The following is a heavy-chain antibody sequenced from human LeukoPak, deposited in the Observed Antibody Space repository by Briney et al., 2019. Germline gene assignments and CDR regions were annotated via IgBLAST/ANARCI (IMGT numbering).Heavy chain of an antibody. Sequence: QSGGSLRLSCAASGFTFSSYGMHWVRQPPGKGLEWVAFIRFDGSDKYYADSIKGRFTISRDSSKNTLFLQMSSLRVEDTAVYYCAKDLMRDRWFGESWGQGTLVTVSS. D-gene: IGHD3-10*01. CDR1: GFTFSSYG. CDR3: AKDLMRDRWFGES. V-gene: IGHV3-30*02. J-gene: IGHJ5*02. CDR2: IRFDGSDK.